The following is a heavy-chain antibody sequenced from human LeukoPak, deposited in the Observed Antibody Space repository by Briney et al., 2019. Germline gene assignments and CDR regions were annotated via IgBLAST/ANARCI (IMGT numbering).Heavy chain of an antibody. CDR1: GYTFSTFG. V-gene: IGHV1-18*01. D-gene: IGHD5/OR15-5a*01. Sequence: GASVKVSCKASGYTFSTFGIGLEWMGWISIYNGDTHFAQRLQGRVSLTTDTSTNTAYMELRSLRSDDTAMYFCARDESVFDIWGQGTMVTVSS. J-gene: IGHJ3*02. CDR2: ISIYNGDT. CDR3: ARDESVFDI.